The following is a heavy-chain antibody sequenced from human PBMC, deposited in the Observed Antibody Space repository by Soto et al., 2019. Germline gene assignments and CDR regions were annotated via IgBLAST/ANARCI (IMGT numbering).Heavy chain of an antibody. CDR1: GYTFSGYY. J-gene: IGHJ6*02. CDR3: ARGPYYGRAYGMDV. CDR2: ISPKSGSA. V-gene: IGHV1-2*02. D-gene: IGHD3-10*01. Sequence: QVQLVQSGAEVKKPGASVKVSCKASGYTFSGYYIHWVRQAPGQGLEWMGWISPKSGSANFAQRFQGRVTMTRDTSITTAYMELRGLKSDDTAVYYCARGPYYGRAYGMDVWGQGTTVTVSS.